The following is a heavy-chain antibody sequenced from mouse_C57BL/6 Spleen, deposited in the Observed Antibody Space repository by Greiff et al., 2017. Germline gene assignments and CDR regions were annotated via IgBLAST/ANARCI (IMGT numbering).Heavy chain of an antibody. J-gene: IGHJ3*01. V-gene: IGHV1-26*01. CDR2: INPNNGGT. D-gene: IGHD6-1*01. CDR3: ARRGDSSFAY. Sequence: EVQLQQSGPELVKPGASVKISCKASGYTFTDYYMNWVKQSHGKSLEWIGDINPNNGGTSYNQKFKGKATLSVDKSSSTAYMEIRSLTSEDSAVYYCARRGDSSFAYWGQGTLVTVSA. CDR1: GYTFTDYY.